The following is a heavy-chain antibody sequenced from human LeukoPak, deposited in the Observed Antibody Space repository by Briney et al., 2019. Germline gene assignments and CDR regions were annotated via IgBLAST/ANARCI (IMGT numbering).Heavy chain of an antibody. CDR2: IAPSDSYT. Sequence: PGESLKISCKGSGYSFPSYWITWVRQVPGKGLEWMGRIAPSDSYTNYNPSFEGHVTMSVEKSITTVYLQWSSLKASDTAMYYCVRQPPGVYDTTQNWFDPWGQGTLVTVSS. D-gene: IGHD3-22*01. CDR3: VRQPPGVYDTTQNWFDP. CDR1: GYSFPSYW. V-gene: IGHV5-10-1*01. J-gene: IGHJ5*02.